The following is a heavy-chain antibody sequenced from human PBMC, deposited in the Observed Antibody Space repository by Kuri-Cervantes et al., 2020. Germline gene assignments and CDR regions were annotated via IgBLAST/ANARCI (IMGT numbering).Heavy chain of an antibody. CDR1: GGSISSSNW. CDR2: IYHSGST. V-gene: IGHV4-4*02. D-gene: IGHD4-11*01. CDR3: ARGGAVTTDY. J-gene: IGHJ4*02. Sequence: SCAVSGGSISSSNWWSWVRQPPGKGLEWIGEIYHSGSTNNNPSLKSRVTISVDTSKNQFSLKLSSVTAADTAVYYCARGGAVTTDYWGQGTLVTVSS.